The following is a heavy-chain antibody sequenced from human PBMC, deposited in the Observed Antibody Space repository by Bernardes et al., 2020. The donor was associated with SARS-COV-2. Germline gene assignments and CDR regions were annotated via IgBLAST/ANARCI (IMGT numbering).Heavy chain of an antibody. V-gene: IGHV3-23*01. CDR2: ISGSGGNT. CDR1: GFTFSSYA. D-gene: IGHD1-7*01. J-gene: IGHJ5*02. Sequence: GGSLRLSCAASGFTFSSYAMSWVRQAPGKGLEWVSDISGSGGNTYYADSAKGRFTISRDNSKDTLYLQMNRLRAEDTALYYCAKPLYNWNYYPDDAWGQGTLVSVSS. CDR3: AKPLYNWNYYPDDA.